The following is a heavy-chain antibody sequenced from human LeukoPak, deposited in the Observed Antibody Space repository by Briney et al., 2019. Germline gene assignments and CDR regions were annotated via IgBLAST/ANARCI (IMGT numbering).Heavy chain of an antibody. CDR2: VFTSGST. CDR1: GASISSYSC. CDR3: VGDDTGFDP. J-gene: IGHJ5*02. Sequence: SETLSLTCAVSGASISSYSCWSWIRQPAGKGLEWIGRVFTSGSTDYNPSLKGRVTMSLDTSKNQFSLKLRSVTAADTAVYYCVGDDTGFDPWGQGTLVTVSS. V-gene: IGHV4-4*07.